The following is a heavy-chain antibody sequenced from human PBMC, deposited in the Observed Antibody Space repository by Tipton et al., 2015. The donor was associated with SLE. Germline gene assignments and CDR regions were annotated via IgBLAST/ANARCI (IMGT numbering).Heavy chain of an antibody. CDR1: GGSFSSNS. CDR3: AGQRSSCCSADY. CDR2: IYNSGNT. Sequence: TLSLTCTVSGGSFSSNSWNWIRQPPGKGLEWIGCIYNSGNTRHNPSLKSRVTISVDTSNNQFSLKLSSVTAADTAVYYCAGQRSSCCSADYWGQGTLVTVSS. D-gene: IGHD2-15*01. V-gene: IGHV4-59*12. J-gene: IGHJ4*02.